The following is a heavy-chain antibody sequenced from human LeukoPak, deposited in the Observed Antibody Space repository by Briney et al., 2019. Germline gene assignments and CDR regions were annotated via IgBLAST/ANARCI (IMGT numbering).Heavy chain of an antibody. Sequence: SGGSLRLSCAASGFMFADHGMTWVRQVPGKGLEWVSGINWNGGSTGYVDSVKGRFTISRDNSKNTLYLQMNSLRAEDTAVYYCARETDVLDAFDIWGQGTMVTVSS. D-gene: IGHD6-6*01. CDR3: ARETDVLDAFDI. CDR2: INWNGGST. V-gene: IGHV3-20*04. CDR1: GFMFADHG. J-gene: IGHJ3*02.